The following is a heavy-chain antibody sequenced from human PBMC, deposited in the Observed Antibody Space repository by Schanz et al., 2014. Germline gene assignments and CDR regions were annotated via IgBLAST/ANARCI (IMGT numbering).Heavy chain of an antibody. CDR1: GFTFRDYQ. Sequence: VQVVEYGGGLVKPGGSLRLSCTASGFTFRDYQMTWIRQAPGKGLEWVSYITSGSAKFYADSVKGRFTISRDNAKNSLYLQMNSLRAEDTAVYYCAREKRRTEVVLDHWGQGTLVTVS. CDR2: ITSGSAK. V-gene: IGHV3-11*01. CDR3: AREKRRTEVVLDH. J-gene: IGHJ4*02.